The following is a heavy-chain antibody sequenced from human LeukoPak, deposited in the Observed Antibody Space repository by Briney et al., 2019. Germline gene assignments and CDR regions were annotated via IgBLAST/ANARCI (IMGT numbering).Heavy chain of an antibody. V-gene: IGHV1-2*02. CDR3: ARDQADYMVRGPKLFKGGSLNWFDP. D-gene: IGHD3-10*01. CDR1: GYTFTGYY. Sequence: ASVKVSCKASGYTFTGYYMHWVRQAPGQGLEWMGWINPNSGGTNYAQKFQGRVTMTRDTSISTAYMELSRLRSDDTAVYYCARDQADYMVRGPKLFKGGSLNWFDPWGQGTLVTVSS. CDR2: INPNSGGT. J-gene: IGHJ5*02.